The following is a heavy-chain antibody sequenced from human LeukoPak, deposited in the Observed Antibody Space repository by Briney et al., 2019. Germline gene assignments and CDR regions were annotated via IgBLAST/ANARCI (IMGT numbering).Heavy chain of an antibody. CDR2: ISSSSSYI. Sequence: GGSLRLSCAASGFTVTGNYMSWVRQAPGKGLEWVSSISSSSSYIYYADSVKGRFTISRDNAKNSLYLQMNSLRAEDTAVYYCARDGPMITFGGVIVPDAFDIWGQGTMVTVSS. J-gene: IGHJ3*02. D-gene: IGHD3-16*02. V-gene: IGHV3-21*01. CDR3: ARDGPMITFGGVIVPDAFDI. CDR1: GFTVTGNY.